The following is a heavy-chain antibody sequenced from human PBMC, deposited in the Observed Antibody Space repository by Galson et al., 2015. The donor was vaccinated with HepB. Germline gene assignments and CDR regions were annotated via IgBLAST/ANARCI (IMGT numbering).Heavy chain of an antibody. D-gene: IGHD2-15*01. CDR2: TYYRSKWYN. V-gene: IGHV6-1*01. CDR3: ASEYCSGGSCYSLDWFDP. Sequence: CAISGDSVSSNSAAWNWIRQSPSRGLEWLGRTYYRSKWYNDYAVSVKSRITINPDTSKNQFSLQLNSVTPEDTAVYYCASEYCSGGSCYSLDWFDPWGQGTLVTVSS. CDR1: GDSVSSNSAA. J-gene: IGHJ5*02.